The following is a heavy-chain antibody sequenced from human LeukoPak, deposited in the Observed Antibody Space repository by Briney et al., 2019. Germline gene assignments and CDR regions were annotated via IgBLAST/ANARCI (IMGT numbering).Heavy chain of an antibody. CDR3: ARELPGDYFDY. Sequence: SETLSLTCTVSGGSLGTYYWSWIRQSPGKGLEWIGYIYVTGSTRYNPYLQSRVTISVDTSRDQFFLKMSSVTAADTAVYYCARELPGDYFDYWGQGTLVTVSS. J-gene: IGHJ4*02. D-gene: IGHD1-26*01. V-gene: IGHV4-4*09. CDR1: GGSLGTYY. CDR2: IYVTGST.